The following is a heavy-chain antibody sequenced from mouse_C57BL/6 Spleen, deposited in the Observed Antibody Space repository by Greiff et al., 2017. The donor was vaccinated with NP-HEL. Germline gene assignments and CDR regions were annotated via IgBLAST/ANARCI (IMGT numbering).Heavy chain of an antibody. CDR1: GFSFNTYA. Sequence: EAGGGLVQPKGSLKLSCAASGFSFNTYAMNWVRQAPGKGLEWVARIRSKSNNYATYYADSVKDRFTISRDDSESMLYLQMNNLKTEDTAMYYCVRGLDPWFAYWGQGTLVTVSA. D-gene: IGHD6-1*01. J-gene: IGHJ3*01. V-gene: IGHV10-1*01. CDR2: IRSKSNNYAT. CDR3: VRGLDPWFAY.